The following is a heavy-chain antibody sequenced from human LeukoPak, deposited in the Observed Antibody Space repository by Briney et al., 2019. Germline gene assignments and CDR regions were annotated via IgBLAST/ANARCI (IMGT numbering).Heavy chain of an antibody. V-gene: IGHV1-18*01. D-gene: IGHD6-19*01. CDR2: ISAYNGNT. J-gene: IGHJ3*02. CDR3: ARFPIAVAGTKAFDI. CDR1: GYTFTSYG. Sequence: ASVKVSCKASGYTFTSYGISWVRQAPGQGLERMGWISAYNGNTNYAQKLQGRVTMTTDTSTSTAYMELRSLRSDDTAVYYCARFPIAVAGTKAFDIWGQGTMVTVSS.